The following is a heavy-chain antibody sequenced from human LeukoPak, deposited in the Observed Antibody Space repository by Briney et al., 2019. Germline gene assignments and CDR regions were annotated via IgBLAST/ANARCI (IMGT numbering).Heavy chain of an antibody. V-gene: IGHV3-33*01. CDR2: IWPDGSNK. Sequence: GGSLRLSCAASAFTFSTCGMHWVRQAPGKGLEWVAVIWPDGSNKYYAHSVKGRFTISRDNSKNTLYLQMISLRAEDTAMYYCARANGDYGLFDYWGQGTLVTVSS. J-gene: IGHJ4*02. CDR3: ARANGDYGLFDY. CDR1: AFTFSTCG. D-gene: IGHD4-17*01.